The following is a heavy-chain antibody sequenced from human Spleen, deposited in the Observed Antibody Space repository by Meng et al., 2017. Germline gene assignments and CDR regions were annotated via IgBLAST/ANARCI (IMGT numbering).Heavy chain of an antibody. CDR1: GGSFDNYY. J-gene: IGHJ4*02. V-gene: IGHV4-34*01. Sequence: QVQLHQRGAGLLKPSETLSLTCALYGGSFDNYYSTWIRQSPGKELEWIGGIDHSGSTNYNPSLKSRVTISVDTSKNQFSLKLTSMTAADTAVYYCAAYDPPTFDYWGQGTLVTVSS. D-gene: IGHD1-1*01. CDR2: IDHSGST. CDR3: AAYDPPTFDY.